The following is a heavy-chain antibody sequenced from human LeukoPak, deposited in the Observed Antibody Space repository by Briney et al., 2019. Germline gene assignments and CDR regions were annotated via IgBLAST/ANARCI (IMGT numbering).Heavy chain of an antibody. CDR1: GFTFSSYS. D-gene: IGHD2-2*01. V-gene: IGHV3-21*01. CDR3: ARGESIVVVPAAIESNWFDP. CDR2: ISSSSSYI. Sequence: PGGSLRLSCAASGFTFSSYSMNWDRQAPGKGLEWVSSISSSSSYIYYADSVKDRFTISRDNAKNSLYLQMNSLRAEDTAVYYCARGESIVVVPAAIESNWFDPWGQGTLVTVSS. J-gene: IGHJ5*02.